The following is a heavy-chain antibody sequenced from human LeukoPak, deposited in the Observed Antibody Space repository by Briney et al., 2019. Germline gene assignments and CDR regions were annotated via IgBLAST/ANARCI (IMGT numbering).Heavy chain of an antibody. CDR2: ISSSGST. J-gene: IGHJ4*02. V-gene: IGHV3-11*01. Sequence: KPGGSLRLSCAASGFTFSDYYMSWIRQAPGKGLEWVSYISSSGSTYYADSVKGRFTISRDNSKNTLYLQMNSLRAEDTAVYYCAKETPLASSYYDFWSGSSDYWGQGTLVTVSS. CDR3: AKETPLASSYYDFWSGSSDY. CDR1: GFTFSDYY. D-gene: IGHD3-3*01.